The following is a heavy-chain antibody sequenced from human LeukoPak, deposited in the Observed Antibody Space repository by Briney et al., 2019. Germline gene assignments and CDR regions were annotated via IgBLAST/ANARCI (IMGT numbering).Heavy chain of an antibody. Sequence: GASVKVSCKASGYTFTSYYMHWVRQAPGQGLGWMGIINPSGGSTSYAQKFQGRVTMTRDMSTSTVYMELSSLRSEDTAVYYCARVPYSSSSKSGDGDYYFDYWGQGTLVTVSS. D-gene: IGHD6-6*01. CDR3: ARVPYSSSSKSGDGDYYFDY. J-gene: IGHJ4*02. CDR2: INPSGGST. V-gene: IGHV1-46*01. CDR1: GYTFTSYY.